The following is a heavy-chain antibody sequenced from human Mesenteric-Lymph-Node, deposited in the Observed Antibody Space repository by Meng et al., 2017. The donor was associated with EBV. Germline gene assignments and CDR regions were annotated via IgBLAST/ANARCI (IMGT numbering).Heavy chain of an antibody. CDR3: ARDSSGRLYFDY. CDR2: ISSSSSYI. J-gene: IGHJ4*02. CDR1: GFTFSSYS. D-gene: IGHD6-19*01. Sequence: EVRLVESGGGLVKPGGSLRLSCAASGFTFSSYSMNWVRQAPGKGLEWVSSISSSSSYIYYADSVKGRFTISRDNAKNSLYLQMNSLRAEDTAVYYCARDSSGRLYFDYWGQGTLVNVSS. V-gene: IGHV3-21*01.